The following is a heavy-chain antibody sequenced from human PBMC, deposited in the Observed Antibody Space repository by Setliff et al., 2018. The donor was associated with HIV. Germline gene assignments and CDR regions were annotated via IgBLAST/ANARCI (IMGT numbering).Heavy chain of an antibody. J-gene: IGHJ4*02. CDR2: INPNSGGT. CDR3: ARPVTYCSSTSCYDDY. V-gene: IGHV1-2*06. D-gene: IGHD2-2*01. Sequence: ASVKVSCKASGYTFTGYYMHWVRQAPGQGLEWMGRINPNSGGTNYAQKFQGRVTMTRDTSISTAYMELSRLRSDDTAVYYCARPVTYCSSTSCYDDYWGQRTLVTVSS. CDR1: GYTFTGYY.